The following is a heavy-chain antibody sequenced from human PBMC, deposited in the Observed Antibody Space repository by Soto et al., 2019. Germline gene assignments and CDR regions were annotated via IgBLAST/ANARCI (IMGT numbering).Heavy chain of an antibody. V-gene: IGHV4-39*01. CDR2: IYSGGTT. Sequence: TSETLSLTCTVSGVSITSSSYYWGWIRQPPGKGLECIGTIYSGGTTFYNPSLESRVTVSVDTSKNQFSLRLTSLTAAETALYYCARGNNNDDAFDIWGHGTMVTVSS. D-gene: IGHD1-1*01. J-gene: IGHJ3*02. CDR3: ARGNNNDDAFDI. CDR1: GVSITSSSYY.